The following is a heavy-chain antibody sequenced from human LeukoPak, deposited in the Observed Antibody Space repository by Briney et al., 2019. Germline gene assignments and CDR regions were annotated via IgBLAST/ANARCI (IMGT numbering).Heavy chain of an antibody. D-gene: IGHD1-26*01. CDR3: AKASGSYFERSYFDY. Sequence: PGGSLRLSCAASGFTFSSYAMSWVRQAPGKGLEWVSAISGSGGRTYYADSVKGRFTISRDNSKNTLYLQMNSLRAEDTAVYYCAKASGSYFERSYFDYWGQGTLVTVSS. CDR2: ISGSGGRT. J-gene: IGHJ4*02. CDR1: GFTFSSYA. V-gene: IGHV3-23*01.